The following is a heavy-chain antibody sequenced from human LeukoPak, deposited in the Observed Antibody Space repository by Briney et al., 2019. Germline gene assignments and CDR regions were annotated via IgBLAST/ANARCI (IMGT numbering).Heavy chain of an antibody. J-gene: IGHJ2*01. CDR3: ARVVSYYGSSYRLLDL. D-gene: IGHD3-10*01. CDR1: GFSFSTYG. V-gene: IGHV3-33*01. CDR2: IWFDGSNK. Sequence: GGSLRLSCEASGFSFSTYGMHWVRQAPGKGLEWVALIWFDGSNKHYTDSVKGRFTISRDNSKNTMYLQMDSLRAEDTAVYYCARVVSYYGSSYRLLDLWGRGTLVTVSS.